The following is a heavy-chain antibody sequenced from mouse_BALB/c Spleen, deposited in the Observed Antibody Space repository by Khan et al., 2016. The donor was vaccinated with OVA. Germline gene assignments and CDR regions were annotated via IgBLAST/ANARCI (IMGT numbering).Heavy chain of an antibody. D-gene: IGHD1-1*01. CDR3: ARDYGSSFWFAY. J-gene: IGHJ3*01. CDR1: GYTFTNYI. V-gene: IGHV1S136*01. CDR2: INPYNDGI. Sequence: VQLKQSGPELVKPGASVKMSCKASGYTFTNYIIHWVKQKPGQGLEWIGFINPYNDGIKYNEKFKGKATMTSDKSSSPAYMELSGLTSEDAAVYYCARDYGSSFWFAYWGQGTLVTVSA.